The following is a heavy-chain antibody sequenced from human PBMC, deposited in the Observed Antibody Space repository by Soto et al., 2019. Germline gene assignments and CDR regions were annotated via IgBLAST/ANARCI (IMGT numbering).Heavy chain of an antibody. D-gene: IGHD4-17*01. CDR2: IDRDGTDT. J-gene: IGHJ4*02. Sequence: EVRLVESGGGLVQPGGSLRLSCAASGFTFNSYWMHWVRQAPGKGLVWVSRIDRDGTDTNYADSVKGRFTISRDNAKNTLFLQMNSLTAEDTAVYYCARATTTVTTRPTLGYWGRGTLVTVSS. CDR3: ARATTTVTTRPTLGY. V-gene: IGHV3-74*01. CDR1: GFTFNSYW.